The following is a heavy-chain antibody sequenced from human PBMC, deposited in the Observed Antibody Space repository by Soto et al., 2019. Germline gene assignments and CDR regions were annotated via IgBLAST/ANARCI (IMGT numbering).Heavy chain of an antibody. J-gene: IGHJ3*02. V-gene: IGHV5-51*01. Sequence: PGESLKISCKGSGYSFTSYWIGWVRQRPGKGLEWMGIIYPGDSDTRYSPSFQGQVTISADKSISTAYLQWSSLKASDTAMYYCARLDGSYYRNDAFDIWGQGTMVTVSS. D-gene: IGHD1-26*01. CDR2: IYPGDSDT. CDR3: ARLDGSYYRNDAFDI. CDR1: GYSFTSYW.